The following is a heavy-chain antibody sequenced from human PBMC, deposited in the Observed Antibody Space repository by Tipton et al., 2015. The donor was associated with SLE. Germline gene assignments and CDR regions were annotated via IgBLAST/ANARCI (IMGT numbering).Heavy chain of an antibody. Sequence: TLSLTCAVYGGSFSGYYWSWIRQPPGKGLEWIGEINHSGSTNYTPSLKSRVTISVDTSKNQFSLKLSSVTAADTAVYYCARGWIFRFLEERSDAFDICDQGTMLSVSS. D-gene: IGHD3-3*01. V-gene: IGHV4-34*01. CDR1: GGSFSGYY. CDR2: INHSGST. CDR3: ARGWIFRFLEERSDAFDI. J-gene: IGHJ3*02.